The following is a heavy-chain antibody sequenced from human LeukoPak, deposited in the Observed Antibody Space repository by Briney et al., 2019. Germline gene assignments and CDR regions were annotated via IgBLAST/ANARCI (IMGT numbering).Heavy chain of an antibody. V-gene: IGHV1-18*01. CDR2: INPHSFST. CDR3: ARGQTLYY. J-gene: IGHJ4*02. Sequence: ASVKLSCKASGYTFNNFFITWVRQAPGQGLEWVGWINPHSFSTRYAEKVQGRVTMTTETSTTTVYRQLRGLTSDDTAVYFCARGQTLYYWGQGTPVTVSS. D-gene: IGHD4-23*01. CDR1: GYTFNNFF.